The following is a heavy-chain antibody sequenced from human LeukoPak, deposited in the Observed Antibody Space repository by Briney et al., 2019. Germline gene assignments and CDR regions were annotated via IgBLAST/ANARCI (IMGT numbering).Heavy chain of an antibody. V-gene: IGHV3-23*01. Sequence: GGSLRLSCAVSGFTFSSYAMSWVRQAPGKGLEWVSAIRASDSNTFYADSVRGRFTISRDSSKNTLYLQMNDLRDEDTAVYYCAKLTTGWFEDFWGQGTLVTVPS. J-gene: IGHJ4*02. D-gene: IGHD2-8*02. CDR1: GFTFSSYA. CDR3: AKLTTGWFEDF. CDR2: IRASDSNT.